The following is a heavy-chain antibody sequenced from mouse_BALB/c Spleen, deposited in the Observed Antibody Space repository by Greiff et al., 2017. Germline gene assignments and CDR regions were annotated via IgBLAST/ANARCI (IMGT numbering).Heavy chain of an antibody. Sequence: EVMLVESGGGLVQPGGSRKLSCAASGFTFSSFGMHWVRQAPEKGLEWVAYISSGSSTIYYADTVKGRFTISRDNPKNTLFLQMTSLRSEDTAMYYCARSADYWYFDVWGAGTTVTVSS. J-gene: IGHJ1*01. V-gene: IGHV5-17*02. CDR2: ISSGSSTI. CDR1: GFTFSSFG. CDR3: ARSADYWYFDV.